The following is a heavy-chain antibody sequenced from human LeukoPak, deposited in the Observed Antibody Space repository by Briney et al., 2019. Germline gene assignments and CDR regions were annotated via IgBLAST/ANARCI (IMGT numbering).Heavy chain of an antibody. V-gene: IGHV3-13*01. CDR2: IGTAGDT. D-gene: IGHD3-10*01. Sequence: PGGSLRLSCAASGFTFSSYDMHWVRQATGKGLEWVSAIGTAGDTYYPGSVKGRFTISRENAKNSLYLQMNGLRAGDTAVYYCARATMVRGGFDAFDIWGQGTMVTVSS. CDR3: ARATMVRGGFDAFDI. J-gene: IGHJ3*02. CDR1: GFTFSSYD.